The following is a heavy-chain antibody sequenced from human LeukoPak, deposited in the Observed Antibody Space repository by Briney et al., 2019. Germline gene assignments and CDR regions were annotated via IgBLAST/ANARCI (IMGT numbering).Heavy chain of an antibody. CDR3: AKDPQDFYGSSGYRPERY. Sequence: ASVLVSCKASGYTFTSYDINWVRQATGQGLEWMGWMNPNSGNTGYAQKFQGRVTMTRNTSISTAYMELSSLRPEDTGVYYCAKDPQDFYGSSGYRPERYWGQGTLVTVSS. D-gene: IGHD3-22*01. J-gene: IGHJ4*02. CDR2: MNPNSGNT. V-gene: IGHV1-8*01. CDR1: GYTFTSYD.